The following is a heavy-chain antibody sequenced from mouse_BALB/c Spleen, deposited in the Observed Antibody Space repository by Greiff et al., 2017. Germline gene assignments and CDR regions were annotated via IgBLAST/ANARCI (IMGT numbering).Heavy chain of an antibody. CDR1: GYTFTSYT. Sequence: QVQLQQSAAELARPGASVKMSCKASGYTFTSYTMHWVKQRPGKGLEWIGYINPSSGYTEYNQKFKDKTTLTADKSSSTAYMQLSSLTSEDSAVYYCARYGYDHFAYWGQGTLVTVSA. J-gene: IGHJ3*01. V-gene: IGHV1-4*02. D-gene: IGHD2-2*01. CDR3: ARYGYDHFAY. CDR2: INPSSGYT.